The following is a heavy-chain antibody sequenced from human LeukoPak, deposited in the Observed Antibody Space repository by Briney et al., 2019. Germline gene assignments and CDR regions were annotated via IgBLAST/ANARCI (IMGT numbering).Heavy chain of an antibody. D-gene: IGHD5-18*01. V-gene: IGHV1-2*02. CDR2: INPNSGGT. CDR1: GYTFTGYY. Sequence: ASVKVSCKASGYTFTGYYMHWVRQAPGQGLEWMGWINPNSGGTNYAQKFQGRVTMTRDTSISTAYMELSRLRSDDTAVYYCARDTQLWLGYYYYYYMDVWGKGNTVTVSS. J-gene: IGHJ6*03. CDR3: ARDTQLWLGYYYYYYMDV.